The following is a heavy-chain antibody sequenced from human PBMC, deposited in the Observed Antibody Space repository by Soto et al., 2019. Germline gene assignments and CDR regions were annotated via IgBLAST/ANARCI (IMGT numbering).Heavy chain of an antibody. CDR3: ARVGGEQLVRGEFDY. V-gene: IGHV4-4*02. CDR1: GGSISSSNW. Sequence: SATLSLTCAVSGGSISSSNWWSWVRQPPGKGLEWIGEIYHSGSTNYNPSLESRVTISVDKSKNQFSLKLSSVTAADTAVYYCARVGGEQLVRGEFDYWGQGTLVTVSS. CDR2: IYHSGST. J-gene: IGHJ4*02. D-gene: IGHD6-6*01.